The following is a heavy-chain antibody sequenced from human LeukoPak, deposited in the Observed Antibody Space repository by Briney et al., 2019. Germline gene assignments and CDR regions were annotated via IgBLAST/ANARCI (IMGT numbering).Heavy chain of an antibody. V-gene: IGHV4-59*12. D-gene: IGHD2-15*01. CDR3: ARAGGYCSGGSCYRGSLDY. J-gene: IGHJ4*02. CDR1: GGSISSYY. CDR2: IYYSGST. Sequence: RPSETLSLTCTVSGGSISSYYWSWIRQPPGKGLEWIGYIYYSGSTNYNPSLKSRVTISVDTSKNQFSLKLSSVTAADTAVYYCARAGGYCSGGSCYRGSLDYWGQGTLVTVSS.